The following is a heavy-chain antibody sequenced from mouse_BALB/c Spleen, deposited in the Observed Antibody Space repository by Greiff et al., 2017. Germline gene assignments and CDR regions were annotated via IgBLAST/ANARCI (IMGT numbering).Heavy chain of an antibody. CDR2: ISNLAYSI. CDR1: GFTFSDYG. Sequence: DVMLVESGGGLVQPGGSRKLSCAASGFTFSDYGMAWVRQAPGKGPEWVAFISNLAYSIYYADTVTGRFTISRENAKNTLYLEMSSLTSEDTAMYYCARDRDSHFDYWGQGTTLTVSS. J-gene: IGHJ2*01. CDR3: ARDRDSHFDY. V-gene: IGHV5-15*02. D-gene: IGHD3-1*01.